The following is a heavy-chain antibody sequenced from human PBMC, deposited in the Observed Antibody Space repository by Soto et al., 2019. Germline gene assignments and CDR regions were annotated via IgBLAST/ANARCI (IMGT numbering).Heavy chain of an antibody. J-gene: IGHJ4*02. CDR1: GFTFSTYW. CDR2: INEDGSAK. Sequence: EVQLVESGGGXXXXGXSXRLSCAASGFTFSTYWMSWVRQAPGKGLEWVANINEDGSAKYYVDSVRGRFTISRDNAKNSLYLQMNSLRAEDTAVYYCAREKWLVSWGQGTLVTVSS. V-gene: IGHV3-7*04. CDR3: AREKWLVS. D-gene: IGHD6-19*01.